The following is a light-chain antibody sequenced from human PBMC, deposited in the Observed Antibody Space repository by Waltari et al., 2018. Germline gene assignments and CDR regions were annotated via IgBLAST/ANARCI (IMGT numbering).Light chain of an antibody. CDR2: LAS. CDR1: QDIQNW. V-gene: IGKV1-5*01. J-gene: IGKJ2*03. Sequence: DIQMTQSPSSLTASVGDPVTITCRARQDIQNWLAWYQQKPGKAPRLLIFLASSLENGVPSRFRGSGSGTEFYLTITSLRPEDFASYYCQHYAFTPFSFGQGTRVEI. CDR3: QHYAFTPFS.